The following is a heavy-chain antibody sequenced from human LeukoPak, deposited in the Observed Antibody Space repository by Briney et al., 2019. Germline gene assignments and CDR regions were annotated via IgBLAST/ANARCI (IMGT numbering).Heavy chain of an antibody. V-gene: IGHV6-1*01. J-gene: IGHJ6*02. Sequence: SQTLSLTCAISGDSVSSNSVTWNWIRQSPSRGLEWLGRTYYRSTWYNDYAVSVKSRITINPDTSKNQFSLQLNSVTPEDTAVYYCARDRLAAAVSLTYGMDVWGQGTTVTVSS. CDR2: TYYRSTWYN. CDR3: ARDRLAAAVSLTYGMDV. CDR1: GDSVSSNSVT. D-gene: IGHD6-13*01.